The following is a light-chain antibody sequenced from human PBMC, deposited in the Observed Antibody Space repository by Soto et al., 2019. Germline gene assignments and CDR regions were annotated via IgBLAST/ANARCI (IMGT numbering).Light chain of an antibody. CDR1: SSDVRSFNC. CDR3: NLYTSSSTWV. Sequence: QSALTQPPSVSGSPGQSVTISCTGTSSDVRSFNCVSWYQQPPGTAPKLMIYEVSNRPSGVPDRFSGSKSGNTASLTISGLQAEDEADYYCNLYTSSSTWVFGGGTKLTVL. CDR2: EVS. J-gene: IGLJ3*02. V-gene: IGLV2-18*01.